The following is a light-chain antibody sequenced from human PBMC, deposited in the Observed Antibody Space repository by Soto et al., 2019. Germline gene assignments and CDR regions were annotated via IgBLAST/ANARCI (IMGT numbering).Light chain of an antibody. CDR3: CSYAGSSTYVI. J-gene: IGLJ2*01. CDR1: SSDVGSYDL. Sequence: QAVLTQPASVSGSPGQSITISCTGTSSDVGSYDLVSWYQQRPGEAPTVIIFEANRRPSGVSNRFSGSKSGNTASLTISGLQPDDEADYFCCSYAGSSTYVIFGGGTK. CDR2: EAN. V-gene: IGLV2-23*01.